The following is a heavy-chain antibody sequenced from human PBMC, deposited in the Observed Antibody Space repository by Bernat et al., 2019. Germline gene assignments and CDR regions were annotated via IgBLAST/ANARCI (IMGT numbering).Heavy chain of an antibody. CDR1: GGSFSDYY. D-gene: IGHD6-19*01. V-gene: IGHV4-34*01. Sequence: QVQLQQWGAGLLKPSETLSLTCAVYGGSFSDYYWNWIRQPPGKGLEWIGEINHRGSANYNPSLKSRVTISVDTSKNQFSLKVSSVTAADTAVYYCARGRKYSSGVGWFDPWGQGTLVTVSS. CDR2: INHRGSA. CDR3: ARGRKYSSGVGWFDP. J-gene: IGHJ5*02.